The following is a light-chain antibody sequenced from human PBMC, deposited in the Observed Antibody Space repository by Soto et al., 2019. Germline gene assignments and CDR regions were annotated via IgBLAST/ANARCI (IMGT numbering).Light chain of an antibody. Sequence: VVMTQSPATLSVSPGERATLSCRASQSVINNLAWYQQKPGQAPRLLIYGASTRATGIPARFSGSGSGTEFTLTISSLQSEDSALYYCHQYNDWPPATFGGGTKVDIK. CDR1: QSVINN. J-gene: IGKJ4*01. V-gene: IGKV3-15*01. CDR3: HQYNDWPPAT. CDR2: GAS.